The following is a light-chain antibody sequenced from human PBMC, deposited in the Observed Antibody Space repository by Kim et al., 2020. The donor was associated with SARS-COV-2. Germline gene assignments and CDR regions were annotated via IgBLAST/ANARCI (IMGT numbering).Light chain of an antibody. CDR1: QDISNY. CDR2: DAS. V-gene: IGKV1-33*01. J-gene: IGKJ5*01. Sequence: SASVGDRVTITCQASQDISNYLNWYQQKPGKAPKLLIYDASNLETGVPSRFSGSGSGTDFTFTISSLQPEDIATYYCQHFDNLITFGQGTRLEI. CDR3: QHFDNLIT.